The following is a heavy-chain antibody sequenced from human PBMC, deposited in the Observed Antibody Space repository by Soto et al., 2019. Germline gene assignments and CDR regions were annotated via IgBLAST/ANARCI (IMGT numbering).Heavy chain of an antibody. CDR3: AKELYYYDSSGYPFDF. V-gene: IGHV3-23*01. CDR2: ISGSGGST. Sequence: PGGSLRLSCAASGFTFSSYAMSWVRQAPGKGLEWVSAISGSGGSTYYADSVKGQFTISRDNSKNTLYLQMNSPRAEDTAVYYCAKELYYYDSSGYPFDFWGQGTLVTVSS. J-gene: IGHJ4*02. CDR1: GFTFSSYA. D-gene: IGHD3-22*01.